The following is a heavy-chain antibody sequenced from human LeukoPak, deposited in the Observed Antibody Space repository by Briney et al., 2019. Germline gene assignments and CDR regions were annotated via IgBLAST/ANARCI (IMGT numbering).Heavy chain of an antibody. CDR3: ARGGNWGYFDY. D-gene: IGHD7-27*01. CDR2: ISYDGNNK. Sequence: GGSLRLSCAASGFSFNMFPMHWVRQDPGKGLECVAVISYDGNNKYYADSVNGRFTISRDNSKNTLFLQMNSLRTEDTAIYHCARGGNWGYFDYWGQGTLVTVSS. J-gene: IGHJ4*02. V-gene: IGHV3-30*04. CDR1: GFSFNMFP.